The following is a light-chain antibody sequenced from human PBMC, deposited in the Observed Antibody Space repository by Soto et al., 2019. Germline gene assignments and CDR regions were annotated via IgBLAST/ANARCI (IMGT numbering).Light chain of an antibody. CDR3: QQYNSYPMYT. V-gene: IGKV1-5*01. CDR1: QSISSW. Sequence: DIQMTQSPSPLSASVGDRVTITCRASQSISSWLAWYQQKPGKAPKLLIYDASSLESGVPSRFSGSGSGTEFTLTISSLQPDDFATYYCQQYNSYPMYTFGQGTKVEIK. CDR2: DAS. J-gene: IGKJ2*01.